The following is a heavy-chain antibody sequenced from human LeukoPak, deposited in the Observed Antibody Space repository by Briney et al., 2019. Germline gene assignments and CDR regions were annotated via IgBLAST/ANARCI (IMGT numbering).Heavy chain of an antibody. J-gene: IGHJ3*02. CDR2: ISYIGTT. D-gene: IGHD4-17*01. V-gene: IGHV4-59*11. CDR1: DDSFSSHY. CDR3: ARDLVTVTKGFDI. Sequence: SETLSLTCAVSDDSFSSHYWTWFRQPPGKGLEWIGYISYIGTTNYNPSLKSRVTISIDTSKNQFSLKLSSVTAADTAVYYCARDLVTVTKGFDIWGQGTMVSVSS.